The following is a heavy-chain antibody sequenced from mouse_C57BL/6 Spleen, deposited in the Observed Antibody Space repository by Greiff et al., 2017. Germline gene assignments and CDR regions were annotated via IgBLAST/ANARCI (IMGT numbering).Heavy chain of an antibody. Sequence: VQLQQSGAELVMPGASVKLSCKASGYTFTSYWMHWVKQRPGQGLEWIGEIDPSDSYTNYNQKFKGKSTLTVDKSSSTAYMQLSSLTSEDSAVYYCASGLRRGFAYWGQGTLVTVSA. D-gene: IGHD2-2*01. CDR3: ASGLRRGFAY. J-gene: IGHJ3*01. CDR1: GYTFTSYW. CDR2: IDPSDSYT. V-gene: IGHV1-69*01.